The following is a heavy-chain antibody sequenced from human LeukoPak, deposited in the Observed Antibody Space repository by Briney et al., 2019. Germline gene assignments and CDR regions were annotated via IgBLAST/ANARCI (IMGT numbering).Heavy chain of an antibody. J-gene: IGHJ3*02. V-gene: IGHV1-69*04. D-gene: IGHD3-10*01. CDR1: GGTFSSYA. CDR2: IIPILGIA. CDR3: ARETNYYGSGSYPRAFDI. Sequence: ASVKVSCKASGGTFSSYAISWVRQAPGQGLEWMGRIIPILGIANYAQKFQGRVTITADKSTSTAYMELSSLRSEDTAVYYCARETNYYGSGSYPRAFDIWGQGTMVTVSS.